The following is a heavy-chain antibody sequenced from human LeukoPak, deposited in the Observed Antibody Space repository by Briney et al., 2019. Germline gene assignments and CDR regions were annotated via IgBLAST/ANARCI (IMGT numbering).Heavy chain of an antibody. Sequence: PGGSLRLSCGASGFTFSSHRMHWVRHATGEAPAWVARISSDGTSAVYADSVRGRFTVSRDNAKSTMFLQMDSLRAEDTAVYYCVRLTFYEGRGHYPDHWSQGTLVTVSS. J-gene: IGHJ4*02. CDR2: ISSDGTSA. V-gene: IGHV3-74*01. CDR3: VRLTFYEGRGHYPDH. D-gene: IGHD3-22*01. CDR1: GFTFSSHR.